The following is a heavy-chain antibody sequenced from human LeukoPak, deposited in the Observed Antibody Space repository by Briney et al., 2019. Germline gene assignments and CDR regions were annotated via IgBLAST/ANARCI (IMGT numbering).Heavy chain of an antibody. D-gene: IGHD5-12*01. CDR3: ARDPSGYDPNYFDY. Sequence: SETLSLTCTVSGYSLSSGYYWSWIRQPAGKGLEWIGRIYTSGSTNYNPSLKSRVTISVDTSKNQFSLKLSSVTAADTAVYYCARDPSGYDPNYFDYWGQGTLVTVSS. CDR1: GYSLSSGYY. CDR2: IYTSGST. J-gene: IGHJ4*02. V-gene: IGHV4-61*02.